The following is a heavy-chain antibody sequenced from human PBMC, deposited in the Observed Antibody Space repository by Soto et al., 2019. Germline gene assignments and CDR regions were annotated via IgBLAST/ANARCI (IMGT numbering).Heavy chain of an antibody. CDR3: ARPDRWAEVKTGAFDV. CDR1: GASITIGPYY. J-gene: IGHJ3*01. V-gene: IGHV4-39*01. CDR2: IYATGST. D-gene: IGHD1-26*01. Sequence: QLQLQESGPGLVKPSETLSLTCTVSGASITIGPYYWAWIRQPPGKGLEWIGTIYATGSTYYNPSLESRVTLSVDTSKTQFSLRLRSVTAADTALYHCARPDRWAEVKTGAFDVWGQGTRVTVSS.